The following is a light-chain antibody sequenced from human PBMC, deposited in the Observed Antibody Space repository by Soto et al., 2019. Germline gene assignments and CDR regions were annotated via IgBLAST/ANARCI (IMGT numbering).Light chain of an antibody. J-gene: IGLJ3*02. CDR1: SSDVGTYNF. CDR2: EVS. V-gene: IGLV2-14*01. CDR3: SSYTSTSTWV. Sequence: QSALTQPASVSGSPGQSITISCTGTSSDVGTYNFVSWYQQRPGKAPKLMIFEVSNRPSGVSNRFSGSKSGNTASLTISGLQAEDEAYYYCSSYTSTSTWVFGGGTKLTVL.